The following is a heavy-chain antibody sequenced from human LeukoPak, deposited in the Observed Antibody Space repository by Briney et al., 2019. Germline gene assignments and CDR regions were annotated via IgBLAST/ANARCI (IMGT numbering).Heavy chain of an antibody. J-gene: IGHJ6*03. CDR1: GFSLSSHS. CDR2: ISGSGGST. V-gene: IGHV3-23*01. D-gene: IGHD3-9*01. CDR3: AKGVKVPLLRYFSYYMDV. Sequence: GGSLRLSCAASGFSLSSHSMNWVRQAPGKGLEWVSAISGSGGSTYYADSVKGRFTISRDNSKNTLYLQMNSLRAEDTAVYYCAKGVKVPLLRYFSYYMDVWGKGTTVTISS.